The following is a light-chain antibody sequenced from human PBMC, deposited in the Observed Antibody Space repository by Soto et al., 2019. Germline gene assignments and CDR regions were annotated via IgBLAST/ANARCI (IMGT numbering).Light chain of an antibody. CDR3: SSFAYNNFVI. J-gene: IGLJ2*01. Sequence: ALTQPASVSGSPGRSITISCTGTNNDIGIYNLVSWYQQHPGRAPKLLIYEDTKRPSGVSNRFSGSKSGNTASLTISGLQADDESNFYCSSFAYNNFVIFGGGTKLTVL. CDR1: NNDIGIYNL. V-gene: IGLV2-23*01. CDR2: EDT.